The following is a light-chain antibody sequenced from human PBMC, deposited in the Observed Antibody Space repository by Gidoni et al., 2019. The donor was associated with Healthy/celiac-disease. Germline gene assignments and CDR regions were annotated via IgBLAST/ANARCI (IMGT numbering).Light chain of an antibody. Sequence: QSVLTQPPSVSGAPGQWVTISCTWSSSNIGAGYDVHWYQQLPGTAPKLLIYGNSNRPSGVPDRFSGSKSGTSASLAITGLQAEDEADYYCQSYDSSLSAVVFGGGTKLTVL. J-gene: IGLJ2*01. CDR3: QSYDSSLSAVV. CDR2: GNS. V-gene: IGLV1-40*01. CDR1: SSNIGAGYD.